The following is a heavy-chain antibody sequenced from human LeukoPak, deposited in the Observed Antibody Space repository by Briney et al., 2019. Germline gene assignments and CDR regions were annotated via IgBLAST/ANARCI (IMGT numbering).Heavy chain of an antibody. CDR3: ARDSSGFYYARMLNY. Sequence: PSETLSLTCTVSGGSINSYYWSWIRQPPGKGLEWIGYIYYSGSTNYNPSLKSRVTISVDTSKNQFSLELTSVTAADTAFYYCARDSSGFYYARMLNYWGQGTLVTVSS. J-gene: IGHJ4*02. D-gene: IGHD3-22*01. CDR2: IYYSGST. V-gene: IGHV4-59*12. CDR1: GGSINSYY.